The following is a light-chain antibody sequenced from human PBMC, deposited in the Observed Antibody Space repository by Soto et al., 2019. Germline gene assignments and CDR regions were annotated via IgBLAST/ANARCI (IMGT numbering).Light chain of an antibody. J-gene: IGKJ1*01. CDR2: AAS. CDR1: ETISSY. Sequence: DIQMTQSPSSLSASVGDRVTITCRASETISSYLNWYQHKPGKAPKLLIYAASSLQSGVPSRFSGRRSGTEFTLTIGSLQPDDFATYYCQQSYSTPKTFGQGTRVEIK. CDR3: QQSYSTPKT. V-gene: IGKV1-39*01.